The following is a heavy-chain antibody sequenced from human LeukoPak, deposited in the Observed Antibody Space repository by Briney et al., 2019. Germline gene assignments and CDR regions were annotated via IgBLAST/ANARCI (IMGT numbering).Heavy chain of an antibody. CDR2: ITGSGGSI. D-gene: IGHD6-19*01. CDR3: ARDLGEKQWLPRTGKYFQH. J-gene: IGHJ1*01. Sequence: PGGSLRLSCAASGFTFSIYAMSWVRQAPGKGLEWVSVITGSGGSIYYADSVKGRFTISRDNAKNSLYLQMNSLRAEDTAVYYCARDLGEKQWLPRTGKYFQHWGQGTLVTVSS. V-gene: IGHV3-23*01. CDR1: GFTFSIYA.